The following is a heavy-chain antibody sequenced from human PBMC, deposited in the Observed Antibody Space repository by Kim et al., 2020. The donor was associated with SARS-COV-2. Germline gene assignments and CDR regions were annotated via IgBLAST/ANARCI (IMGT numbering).Heavy chain of an antibody. V-gene: IGHV3-21*01. Sequence: YYADAVKGRFTISRDNAKNSLYLQVNSLRAEDTAVYYCATSALGGYYFDYWGQGTLVTVSS. D-gene: IGHD1-26*01. CDR3: ATSALGGYYFDY. J-gene: IGHJ4*02.